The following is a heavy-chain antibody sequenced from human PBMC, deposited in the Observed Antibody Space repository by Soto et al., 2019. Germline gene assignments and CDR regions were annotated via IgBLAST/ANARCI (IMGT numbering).Heavy chain of an antibody. Sequence: GGSLRLSCAASGFTFSSYSMNWVRQAPGKGLEWVSSISSSSSYIYYADTVKGRFTISRDNAKNSLYLQMNSLRAEDTAVYYCARDPRNYDILTGYIQKYFDYWGQGTLVTVSS. V-gene: IGHV3-21*01. J-gene: IGHJ4*02. CDR1: GFTFSSYS. CDR3: ARDPRNYDILTGYIQKYFDY. CDR2: ISSSSSYI. D-gene: IGHD3-9*01.